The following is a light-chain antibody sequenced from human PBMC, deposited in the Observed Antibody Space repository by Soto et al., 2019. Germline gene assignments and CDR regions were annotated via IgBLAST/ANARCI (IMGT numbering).Light chain of an antibody. V-gene: IGLV2-23*02. CDR2: EVN. Sequence: QSALTQPASVSGSPGQSITITCTGSSGAIATFDLVSWYQHHPGKAPKLIIFEVNQRPAGISGRFSGSKSGNTAALTISGLLAEDDADYYCCSFSGRSPRHSVFGTGTKLTVL. CDR1: SGAIATFDL. CDR3: CSFSGRSPRHSV. J-gene: IGLJ1*01.